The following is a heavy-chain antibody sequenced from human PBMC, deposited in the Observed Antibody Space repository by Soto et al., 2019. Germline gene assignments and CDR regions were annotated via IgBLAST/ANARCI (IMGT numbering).Heavy chain of an antibody. Sequence: EVQLVESGGGLAQPGGSLRLSCAASGFTLSSHWMHWVRQAPGKGLVWVSRINRDGSTINYDDSVRGRYTISRDNAKNPLSLQMNSLRAEDTAVYSCARVADCTYSSNCNGRAAFDMWGQGTMVTVSS. CDR3: ARVADCTYSSNCNGRAAFDM. J-gene: IGHJ3*02. CDR2: INRDGSTI. V-gene: IGHV3-74*01. CDR1: GFTLSSHW. D-gene: IGHD6-13*01.